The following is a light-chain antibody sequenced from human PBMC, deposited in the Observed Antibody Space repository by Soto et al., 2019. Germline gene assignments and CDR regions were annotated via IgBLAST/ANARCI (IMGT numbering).Light chain of an antibody. J-gene: IGKJ3*01. CDR3: QHYDNLPPFT. CDR2: GAS. CDR1: QDIRTS. V-gene: IGKV1-33*01. Sequence: DIQMTQSPSSLSASVGARVSITCQASQDIRTSLSWFQQKPGRAPKLLIYGASYLESGVPSRFRGSGSGTDFTFTISSLQPEDIATDYCQHYDNLPPFTFGPGTKVDIK.